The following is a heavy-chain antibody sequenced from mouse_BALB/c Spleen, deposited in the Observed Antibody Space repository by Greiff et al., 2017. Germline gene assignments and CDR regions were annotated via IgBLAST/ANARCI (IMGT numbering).Heavy chain of an antibody. J-gene: IGHJ3*01. CDR1: GYSITSDYA. CDR2: ISYSGST. Sequence: EVHLVESGPGLVKPSQSLSLTCTVTGYSITSDYAWNWIRQFPGNKLEWMGYISYSGSTSYNPSLKSRISITRDTSKNQFFLQLNSVTTEDTATYYCARDYGNYEFAYWGQGTLGPGSA. CDR3: ARDYGNYEFAY. D-gene: IGHD2-1*01. V-gene: IGHV3-2*02.